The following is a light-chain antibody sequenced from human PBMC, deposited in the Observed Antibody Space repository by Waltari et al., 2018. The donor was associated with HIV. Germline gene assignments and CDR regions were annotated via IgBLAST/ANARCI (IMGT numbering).Light chain of an antibody. J-gene: IGKJ4*01. V-gene: IGKV1-12*01. CDR1: VCVSVR. Sequence: DVQMTQFPSTVSASVGDSDTLSFRARVCVSVRLAWYRQRRGEGPSLLIYDTSRLETGIPSRFSGRQSGTNFTLTISDLQPEDFATYFCQHAHSFPHTFGGGTRL. CDR2: DTS. CDR3: QHAHSFPHT.